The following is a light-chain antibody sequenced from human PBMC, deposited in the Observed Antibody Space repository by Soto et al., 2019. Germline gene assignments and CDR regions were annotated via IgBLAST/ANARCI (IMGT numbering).Light chain of an antibody. CDR2: GAS. J-gene: IGKJ1*01. CDR3: QQYNNWPRT. Sequence: VMTQAPATLSVSQGERATLSCRASQTVSRNLAWYQQKPGQAPRLLVYGASTRATGIPARFSGSGSGTEFTLTISSLQSEDFAVYYCQQYNNWPRTFGQGTKVDI. V-gene: IGKV3-15*01. CDR1: QTVSRN.